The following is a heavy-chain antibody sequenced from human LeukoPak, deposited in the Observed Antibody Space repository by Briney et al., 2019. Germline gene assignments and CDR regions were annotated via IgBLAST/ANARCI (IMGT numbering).Heavy chain of an antibody. J-gene: IGHJ3*02. CDR2: ISWNSGSI. V-gene: IGHV3-9*01. Sequence: PGRSLRLSCAASGFTFDDYAMHWVRQAPGKGLEWVSGISWNSGSIGYADSVKGRFTISRDNSKNTLYLQMNSLRAEDTAVYYCAKDRNDYGGTDIWGQGTMVTVSS. D-gene: IGHD4-23*01. CDR1: GFTFDDYA. CDR3: AKDRNDYGGTDI.